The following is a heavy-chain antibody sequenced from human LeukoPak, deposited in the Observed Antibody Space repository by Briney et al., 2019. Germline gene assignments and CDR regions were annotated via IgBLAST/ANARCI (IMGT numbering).Heavy chain of an antibody. D-gene: IGHD6-13*01. V-gene: IGHV3-48*03. Sequence: VGSLRLSCAASGFTFSSYERNWVRQAPGKGLEWVSYISSSGSTIYYADSVKGRFTISRDNAKNSLYLQMNSLRAEDTAVYYCARDDSSSWPGYFDYWGQGTLVTVSS. J-gene: IGHJ4*02. CDR3: ARDDSSSWPGYFDY. CDR2: ISSSGSTI. CDR1: GFTFSSYE.